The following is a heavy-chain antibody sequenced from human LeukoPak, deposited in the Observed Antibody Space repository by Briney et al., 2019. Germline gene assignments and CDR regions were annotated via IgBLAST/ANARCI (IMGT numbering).Heavy chain of an antibody. Sequence: GGSLRLPCAASGFTVSSNYMSWVRQAPGKGLEWVSVIYSGGSTYYADSVKGRFTISRDNSKNTLYLQMNSLRAEDTAVYYCARLKYSSSWYTVSWFDPWGQGTLVTVSS. J-gene: IGHJ5*02. V-gene: IGHV3-53*01. D-gene: IGHD6-13*01. CDR1: GFTVSSNY. CDR3: ARLKYSSSWYTVSWFDP. CDR2: IYSGGST.